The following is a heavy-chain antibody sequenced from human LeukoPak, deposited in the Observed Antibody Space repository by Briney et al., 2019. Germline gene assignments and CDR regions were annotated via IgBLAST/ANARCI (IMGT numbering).Heavy chain of an antibody. Sequence: GGSLRLSCAASGFTFSSYWMHWVRRSPGKGLLWVSNISPDGNTRSHAESVQGRFTISRDNAKNSLYLQMNSLRDEDTAVYYCARVVAAYDYWGQGTLVTVSS. CDR3: ARVVAAYDY. D-gene: IGHD2-15*01. CDR2: ISPDGNTR. V-gene: IGHV3-74*01. CDR1: GFTFSSYW. J-gene: IGHJ4*02.